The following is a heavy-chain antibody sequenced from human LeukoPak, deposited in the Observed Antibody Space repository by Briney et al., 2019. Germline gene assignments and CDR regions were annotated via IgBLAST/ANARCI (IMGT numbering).Heavy chain of an antibody. J-gene: IGHJ4*02. CDR2: IYTSGST. Sequence: PSETLSLTCTVSGYSISSGYYWGWIRQPPGKGLEWIGRIYTSGSTNYNPSLKSRVTMSVDTSKNQFSLKLSSVTAADTAVYYCARSPLSGWYFFDYWGQGTLVTVSS. CDR3: ARSPLSGWYFFDY. D-gene: IGHD6-19*01. CDR1: GYSISSGYY. V-gene: IGHV4-38-2*02.